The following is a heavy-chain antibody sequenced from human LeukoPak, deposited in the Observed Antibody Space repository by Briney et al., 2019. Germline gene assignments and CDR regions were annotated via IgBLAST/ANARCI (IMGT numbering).Heavy chain of an antibody. J-gene: IGHJ4*02. D-gene: IGHD6-19*01. CDR1: GGSISSSSYY. CDR2: ISYVGGT. CDR3: ARGKGSGWTFDY. V-gene: IGHV4-39*07. Sequence: SQTLSLTCTVSGGSISSSSYYWDWIRQPPGKGLQWIGSISYVGGTYYNPSLKSRVTISVDTSKNQFSLKLSSVTAADTAVYYCARGKGSGWTFDYWGQGTLVTVSS.